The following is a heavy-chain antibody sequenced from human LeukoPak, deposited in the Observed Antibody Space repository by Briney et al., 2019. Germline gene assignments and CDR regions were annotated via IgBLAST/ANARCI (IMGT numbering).Heavy chain of an antibody. CDR3: ARGETTVTYFDY. Sequence: GASVKVSCKASGYTFTGYYIHWVRQAPGQGLEWMAWINPNSGGTNYAQKFQGRVTMTRDTSISTAYMEPSRLRSDDTTVYYCARGETTVTYFDYWGQGTLVTVSS. V-gene: IGHV1-2*02. J-gene: IGHJ4*02. CDR1: GYTFTGYY. CDR2: INPNSGGT. D-gene: IGHD4-17*01.